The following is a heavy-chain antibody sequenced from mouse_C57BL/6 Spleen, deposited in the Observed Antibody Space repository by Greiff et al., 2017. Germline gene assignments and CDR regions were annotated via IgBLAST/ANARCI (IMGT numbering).Heavy chain of an antibody. J-gene: IGHJ2*01. Sequence: EVLLQQSGPELVKPGASVKISCKASGYTFTDYYMNWVKQSHGKSLEWIGDINPNHGGTSYNQTFKGKATLTVDKSTSTAYMERRSLTSEESAVYYGARGRDYGSSYGYFDYWGQGTTLTVSS. V-gene: IGHV1-26*01. CDR3: ARGRDYGSSYGYFDY. D-gene: IGHD1-1*01. CDR1: GYTFTDYY. CDR2: INPNHGGT.